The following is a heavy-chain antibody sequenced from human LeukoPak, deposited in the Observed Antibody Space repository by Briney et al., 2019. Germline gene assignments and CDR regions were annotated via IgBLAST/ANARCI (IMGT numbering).Heavy chain of an antibody. CDR3: ARDRRWEQLHAFDL. Sequence: PSETLSLTCTVSGDSISSYFWSWIRQPPGKGLEWIAYVHYSESTNYNPSLKSRVTISLDTAWNQFSLMLSSVTAADTALYYCARDRRWEQLHAFDLWGPGAVVTVSS. J-gene: IGHJ3*01. CDR2: VHYSEST. CDR1: GDSISSYF. D-gene: IGHD1-26*01. V-gene: IGHV4-59*01.